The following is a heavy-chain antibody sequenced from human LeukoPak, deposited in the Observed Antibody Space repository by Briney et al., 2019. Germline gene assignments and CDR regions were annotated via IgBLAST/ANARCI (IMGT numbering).Heavy chain of an antibody. J-gene: IGHJ4*02. CDR1: GFTFSSYG. CDR3: ASDALVVVAATPGASYFDY. Sequence: GGSLRLSCAASGFTFSSYGMHWVRQAPGKGLEWVAVIWYDESNKYYADSVKGRFTISRDNSKNTLYLQMNSLRAEDTAVYYCASDALVVVAATPGASYFDYWGQGTLVTVSS. D-gene: IGHD2-15*01. V-gene: IGHV3-33*01. CDR2: IWYDESNK.